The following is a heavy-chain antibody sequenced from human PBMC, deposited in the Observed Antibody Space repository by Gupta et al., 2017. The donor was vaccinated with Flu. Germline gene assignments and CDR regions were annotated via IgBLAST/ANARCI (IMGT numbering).Heavy chain of an antibody. J-gene: IGHJ4*02. Sequence: VLLVQSGTEVRNPGASVKVSCKTSGYPFSSYGIDWLRQAPGQGLEWMGWIFPHNGERKDAQKRQDRITLTIETSKSTAYMELRSLRSEDTAVYYCAILALAGGQGFDYWGQGSLVSVSS. CDR3: AILALAGGQGFDY. CDR1: GYPFSSYG. CDR2: IFPHNGER. D-gene: IGHD6-13*01. V-gene: IGHV1-18*01.